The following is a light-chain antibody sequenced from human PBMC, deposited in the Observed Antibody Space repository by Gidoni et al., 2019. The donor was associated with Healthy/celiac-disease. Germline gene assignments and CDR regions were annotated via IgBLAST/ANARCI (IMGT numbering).Light chain of an antibody. CDR3: QQRTNWLT. CDR2: DAS. CDR1: QSVSSY. Sequence: EIVLTQSPATLSLSPGERATITCRASQSVSSYLAWYQQKPGQAPRHLIYDASNRATGIPARFSGSGSGTDFTLTLSSLEPEDFAVYYCQQRTNWLTFGGGTKVEIK. V-gene: IGKV3-11*01. J-gene: IGKJ4*01.